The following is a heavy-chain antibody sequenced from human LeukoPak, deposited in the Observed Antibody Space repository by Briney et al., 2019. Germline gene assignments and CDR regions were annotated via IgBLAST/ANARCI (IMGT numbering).Heavy chain of an antibody. J-gene: IGHJ4*02. CDR2: ISSSSTTI. D-gene: IGHD3-10*01. CDR3: ARDRGYYFDC. CDR1: GFAFKTYS. Sequence: GGSLRLSCAASGFAFKTYSMNWVRQAPGKGLEWISFISSSSTTILYADSMKGRFTISRDNAKNSVFLQMNSLRAEDTAVYYCARDRGYYFDCWGQGTLVTVSS. V-gene: IGHV3-48*01.